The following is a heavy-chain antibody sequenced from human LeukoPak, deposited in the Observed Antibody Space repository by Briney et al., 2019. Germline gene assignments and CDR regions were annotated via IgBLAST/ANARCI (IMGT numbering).Heavy chain of an antibody. CDR2: ISRSGVNI. Sequence: PGGSLRLSCAASGLTFSNYDMNWVRQAPGKGLEWVSYISRSGVNIYAESVKGRFTISRDNTKNSLYLQMNSLRAEDTAVYYCATVYGNYGPYWGQGTLVTVSS. D-gene: IGHD4-11*01. J-gene: IGHJ4*02. V-gene: IGHV3-48*03. CDR1: GLTFSNYD. CDR3: ATVYGNYGPY.